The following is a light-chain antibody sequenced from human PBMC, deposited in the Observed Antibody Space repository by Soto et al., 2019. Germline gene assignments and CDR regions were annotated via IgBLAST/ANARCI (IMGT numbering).Light chain of an antibody. J-gene: IGKJ4*01. CDR3: QQYHNWLP. CDR1: QSVSSN. V-gene: IGKV3-15*01. CDR2: AAS. Sequence: EILMTQSPVTLSVSPGERATLSCRASQSVSSNLAWYQQKPGQAPRLLIYAASTRATGIPARISGSGSGTEFTLTISSLQSEDIAFYYCQQYHNWLPFGGGTKVEIK.